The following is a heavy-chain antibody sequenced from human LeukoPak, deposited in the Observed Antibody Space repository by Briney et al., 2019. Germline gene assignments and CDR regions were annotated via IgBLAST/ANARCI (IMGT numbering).Heavy chain of an antibody. D-gene: IGHD6-6*01. V-gene: IGHV3-30*02. Sequence: GGSLRLSCAASGFIFNTYVMHWVRQAPGKGLEWLAFIRYDGSNKNYADSVKGRFTISRDNTKNSLYLQMNSLRAEDTAVYYCARDASSSSGFYYYYYMDVWGKGTTVTVSS. J-gene: IGHJ6*03. CDR3: ARDASSSSGFYYYYYMDV. CDR1: GFIFNTYV. CDR2: IRYDGSNK.